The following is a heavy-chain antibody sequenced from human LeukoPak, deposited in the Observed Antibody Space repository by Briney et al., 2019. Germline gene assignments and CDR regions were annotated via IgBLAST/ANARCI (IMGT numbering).Heavy chain of an antibody. V-gene: IGHV3-53*01. CDR1: GFTVSSNY. CDR2: IYIAGST. CDR3: ASEIGELSPQTFDY. Sequence: GGSLRLSCAASGFTVSSNYMSWVRQAPGKGLEWVSVIYIAGSTHPADSLTSRFTISKYNSKNTLYLQMNSLRAEDTAVYYCASEIGELSPQTFDYWGQGSLVTVSS. J-gene: IGHJ4*02. D-gene: IGHD3-10*01.